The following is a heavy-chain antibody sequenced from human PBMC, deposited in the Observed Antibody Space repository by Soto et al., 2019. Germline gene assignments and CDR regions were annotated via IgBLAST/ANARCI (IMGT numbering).Heavy chain of an antibody. J-gene: IGHJ5*02. V-gene: IGHV3-21*03. CDR2: TSSLSTYR. CDR1: GFTFSSYN. CDR3: ARDSSSSSKIDWFDP. D-gene: IGHD6-13*01. Sequence: PGGSLRLSCAASGFTFSSYNMNWVRQAPGKGLEWVSSTSSLSTYRNYADSVKGRFTISRDNDKNSLYLQMNSLRAEDTAVYYCARDSSSSSKIDWFDPWGQGTLVTVSS.